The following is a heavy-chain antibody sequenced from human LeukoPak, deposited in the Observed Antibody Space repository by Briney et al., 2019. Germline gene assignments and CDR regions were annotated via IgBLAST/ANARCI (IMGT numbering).Heavy chain of an antibody. D-gene: IGHD2-2*01. V-gene: IGHV4-34*01. CDR2: INHSGST. CDR3: ARFVPAAGSTT. Sequence: SETLSLTCTVSGGSISSDGYYWSWIRQPPGKGLEWIGEINHSGSTNYNPSLKSRVTISVDTSKNQFSLKLSSVTAADTAVYYCARFVPAAGSTTWGQGTLVTVSS. J-gene: IGHJ5*02. CDR1: GGSISSDGYY.